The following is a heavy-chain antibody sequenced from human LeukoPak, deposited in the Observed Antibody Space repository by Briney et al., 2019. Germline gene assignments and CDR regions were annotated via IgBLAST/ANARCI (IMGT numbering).Heavy chain of an antibody. CDR2: IYYSRST. Sequence: PSETLSLTCTVSGGSISSGDYYWSWIRQPPGKDLAWIGYIYYSRSTYYNPSLKSRVTISVDTSKNQFSLKLSSVTAADTAVYYCARDIVSSGWYRLDWFDPWGQGALVTVSS. CDR3: ARDIVSSGWYRLDWFDP. CDR1: GGSISSGDYY. J-gene: IGHJ5*02. D-gene: IGHD6-19*01. V-gene: IGHV4-30-4*08.